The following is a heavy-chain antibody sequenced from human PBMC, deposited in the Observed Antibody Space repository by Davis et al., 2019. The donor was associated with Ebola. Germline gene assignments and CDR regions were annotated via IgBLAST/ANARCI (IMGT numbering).Heavy chain of an antibody. J-gene: IGHJ4*02. CDR1: GFTFGSFW. CDR3: ARGVEVGGFYFDY. D-gene: IGHD2-15*01. CDR2: IYRDGSEK. Sequence: GGSLRLSCAASGFTFGSFWMSWVRQAPGKGLEWVANIYRDGSEKYYVDSVKGRFTVSRDNTKNLLYLQMNTLRAEDTAVYFCARGVEVGGFYFDYWGQGTLVTVSS. V-gene: IGHV3-7*03.